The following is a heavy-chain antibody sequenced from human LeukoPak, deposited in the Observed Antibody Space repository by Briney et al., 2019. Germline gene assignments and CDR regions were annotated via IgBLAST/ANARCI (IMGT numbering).Heavy chain of an antibody. Sequence: GASVKVSCKASGYTFTGQYIHWVRQAPGQGLEWMGWINPNSGGTNYAQKFQGRVTMTRDTSITTTYMELSRLRSDDTAVYYCARVVTTTWNSYTGWFDPWDQGTLVTVSS. V-gene: IGHV1-2*02. CDR3: ARVVTTTWNSYTGWFDP. CDR1: GYTFTGQY. D-gene: IGHD4-11*01. J-gene: IGHJ5*02. CDR2: INPNSGGT.